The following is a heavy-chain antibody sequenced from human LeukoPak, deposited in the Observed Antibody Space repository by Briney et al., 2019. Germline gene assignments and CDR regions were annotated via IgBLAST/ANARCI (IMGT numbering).Heavy chain of an antibody. CDR2: INPTGSAT. CDR3: ARDNSVGDIAWWFDP. D-gene: IGHD3-10*01. CDR1: GYTFIKHW. V-gene: IGHV1-46*01. Sequence: ASVKVSCKASGYTFIKHWMHWVRQAPGQGLEGVGLINPTGSATLYAQKFQGRVTLTRDMSTNTDYMELRSLKSEDTAVYYCARDNSVGDIAWWFDPWGQGTLVTVSS. J-gene: IGHJ5*02.